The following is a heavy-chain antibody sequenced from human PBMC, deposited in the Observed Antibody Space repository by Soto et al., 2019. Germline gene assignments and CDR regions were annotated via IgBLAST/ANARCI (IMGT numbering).Heavy chain of an antibody. CDR1: GYSFTSYD. CDR2: LNTNSGRT. Sequence: QEQLVQSGAVVKEPGASVTVSCKASGYSFTSYDINWVRQAAGQGLEWMGWLNTNSGRTGYAQKFQGRVTMTMDTSSSTAYMELNSLRSDDTAVYYCARVPASLDPWRQGTLVTVSS. CDR3: ARVPASLDP. J-gene: IGHJ5*02. V-gene: IGHV1-8*01.